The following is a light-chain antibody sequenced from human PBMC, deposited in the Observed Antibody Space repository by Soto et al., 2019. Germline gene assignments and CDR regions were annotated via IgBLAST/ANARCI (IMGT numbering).Light chain of an antibody. CDR3: QQYGSSPRT. CDR2: DTS. J-gene: IGKJ1*01. CDR1: QSLTNSF. V-gene: IGKV3-20*01. Sequence: EIVLTQSPGTLSLSPGERATLSCRASQSLTNSFIAWYQQKPGQAPRLLIYDTSSRATGIPDRFSGSGSGTDFSLTISRLEAEDFAVYYCQQYGSSPRTFGQGTKVDIK.